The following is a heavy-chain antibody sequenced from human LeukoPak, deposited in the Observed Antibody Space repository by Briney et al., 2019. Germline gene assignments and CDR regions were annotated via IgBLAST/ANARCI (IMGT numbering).Heavy chain of an antibody. CDR1: GFTVSSNY. J-gene: IGHJ4*02. D-gene: IGHD6-13*01. CDR2: IYSGGST. CDR3: ARYSIQVPYSTRAFDY. Sequence: GGSLRLSCAASGFTVSSNYMSWVRQAPGKGLEWVSVIYSGGSTYYADSVKGRFTISRDNSKNTLYLQMNSLRAEDTAVYYCARYSIQVPYSTRAFDYWGQGTLVTVPS. V-gene: IGHV3-53*01.